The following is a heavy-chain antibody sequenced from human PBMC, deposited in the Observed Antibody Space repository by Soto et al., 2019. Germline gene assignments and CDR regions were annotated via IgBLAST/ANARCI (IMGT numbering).Heavy chain of an antibody. CDR1: GYTFTSYA. J-gene: IGHJ4*02. V-gene: IGHV1-3*01. Sequence: GASVKVSCKASGYTFTSYAMQWVRQAPGQRLEWMGWINAGNGNTKYSQKFQGRVTITRDTSASTAYMELSSLRSEDTAIYFCTRTFISSQDGFDAWGQGTQVTVSS. CDR3: TRTFISSQDGFDA. D-gene: IGHD6-13*01. CDR2: INAGNGNT.